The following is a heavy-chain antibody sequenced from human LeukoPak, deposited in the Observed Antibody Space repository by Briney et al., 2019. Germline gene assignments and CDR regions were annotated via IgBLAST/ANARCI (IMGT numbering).Heavy chain of an antibody. J-gene: IGHJ6*02. V-gene: IGHV3-74*01. CDR2: INSDGSST. Sequence: GGSLRLSCAASGFTFSSYWMHWDRQAPGKGLVWVSRINSDGSSTSYADSVKGRFTISGDNAKNTLYLQMNSLRAEDTAVYYCARDRVDYDILTGSYGMDVWGQGTTVTVSS. D-gene: IGHD3-9*01. CDR3: ARDRVDYDILTGSYGMDV. CDR1: GFTFSSYW.